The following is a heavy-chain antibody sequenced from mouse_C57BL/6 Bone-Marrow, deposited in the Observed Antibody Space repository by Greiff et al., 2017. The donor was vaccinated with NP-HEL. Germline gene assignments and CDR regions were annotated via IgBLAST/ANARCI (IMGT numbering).Heavy chain of an antibody. CDR1: GYAFSSYW. J-gene: IGHJ4*01. D-gene: IGHD2-13*01. V-gene: IGHV1-80*01. CDR2: IYPGDGDT. CDR3: ASLIYYDDYYYAMDY. Sequence: QVQLKESGAELVKPGASVKISCKASGYAFSSYWMNWVKQRPGKGLEWIGQIYPGDGDTNYNGKFKGKATLTADKSSSTAYMQLSSLTSEDSAVYFCASLIYYDDYYYAMDYWGQGTSVTVSS.